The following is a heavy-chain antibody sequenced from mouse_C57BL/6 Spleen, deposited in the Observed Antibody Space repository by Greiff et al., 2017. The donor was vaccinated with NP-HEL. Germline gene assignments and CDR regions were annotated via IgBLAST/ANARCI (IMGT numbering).Heavy chain of an antibody. CDR2: ISYSGST. V-gene: IGHV3-1*01. CDR3: ARGGTAQAIAWFAY. J-gene: IGHJ3*01. D-gene: IGHD3-2*02. CDR1: GYSITSGYD. Sequence: DVQLQESGPGMVKPSQSLSLTCTVTGYSITSGYDWHWIRHFPGNKLEWMGYISYSGSTNYNPSLKSRISITHDTSKNHFFLKLNSVTTEDTATYYCARGGTAQAIAWFAYWGQGTLVTVSA.